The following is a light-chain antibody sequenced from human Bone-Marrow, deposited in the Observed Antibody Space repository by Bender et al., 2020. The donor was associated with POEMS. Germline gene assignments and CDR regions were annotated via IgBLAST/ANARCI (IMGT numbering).Light chain of an antibody. Sequence: QSALTQPASVSGSPGQSITISCTGTSSDVGSSNLVSWYQQHPGRAPQLMIYEGSKRPSGVSNRFSGSKSGNTASLTISGLQAEDEGDYYCCSYVGSSTFYVFGSGTKVTVL. CDR2: EGS. J-gene: IGLJ1*01. CDR3: CSYVGSSTFYV. V-gene: IGLV2-23*03. CDR1: SSDVGSSNL.